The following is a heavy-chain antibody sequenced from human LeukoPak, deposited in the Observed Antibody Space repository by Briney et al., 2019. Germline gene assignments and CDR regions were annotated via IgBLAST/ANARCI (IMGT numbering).Heavy chain of an antibody. CDR2: INWNGGST. Sequence: SPGGSLRLSCAASGFTFDDYGMSWVRHAPGKGLEWVSGINWNGGSTVYADSVKGRFTISRDDAKNSLYLQMNSLRAEDTALYYCAKCPDLRSGAYYFDYWGQGTLVTVSS. CDR1: GFTFDDYG. D-gene: IGHD5-12*01. CDR3: AKCPDLRSGAYYFDY. J-gene: IGHJ4*02. V-gene: IGHV3-20*04.